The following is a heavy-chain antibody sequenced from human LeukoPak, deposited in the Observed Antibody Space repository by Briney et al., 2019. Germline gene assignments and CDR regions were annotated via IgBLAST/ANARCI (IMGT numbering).Heavy chain of an antibody. V-gene: IGHV4-30-4*08. CDR2: IYYSGST. D-gene: IGHD3-9*01. CDR1: GGSISSGDYY. Sequence: TLSLTCTVSGGSISSGDYYWSWIRQPAGEGLGWIGYIYYSGSTYYNPSLKSRVTISVDTSKNQFSLKLSSVTAADTAVYYCARDWFDWGHFDYWGQGTLVTVSS. J-gene: IGHJ4*02. CDR3: ARDWFDWGHFDY.